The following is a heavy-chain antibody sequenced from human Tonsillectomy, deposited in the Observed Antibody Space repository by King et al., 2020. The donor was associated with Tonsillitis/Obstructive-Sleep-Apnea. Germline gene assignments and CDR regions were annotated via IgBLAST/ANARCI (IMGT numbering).Heavy chain of an antibody. J-gene: IGHJ2*01. CDR2: INPNSGGT. Sequence: QLVQSGAEVKKPGASVKVSCKASGYTFTGYYMHWVRQAPGQGLEWMGWINPNSGGTNYAQKFQGRVTMTRDTSISTAYMELRRLISDDTVVYSCARDGGGQIAAAGTLGWYFDLWGRGTLVTVSS. CDR1: GYTFTGYY. D-gene: IGHD6-13*01. V-gene: IGHV1-2*02. CDR3: ARDGGGQIAAAGTLGWYFDL.